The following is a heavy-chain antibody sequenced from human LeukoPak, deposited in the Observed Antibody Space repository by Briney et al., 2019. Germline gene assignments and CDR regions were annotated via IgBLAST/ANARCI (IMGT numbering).Heavy chain of an antibody. D-gene: IGHD3-10*01. CDR3: AALWFGELLVDY. CDR2: VYYSGNT. CDR1: GGSISTSNYY. V-gene: IGHV4-39*01. Sequence: SETLSLTCTVSGGSISTSNYYWGWIRQPPGTGLEWIGNVYYSGNTYYNPSLKSRVTISVDTSKNQFSLKLSSVTAADPAIYYCAALWFGELLVDYWGQGTPVSVSS. J-gene: IGHJ4*02.